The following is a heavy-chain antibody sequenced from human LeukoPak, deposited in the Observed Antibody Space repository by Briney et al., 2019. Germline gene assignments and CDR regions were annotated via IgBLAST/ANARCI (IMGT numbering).Heavy chain of an antibody. Sequence: TGGSLRLSCAASGFTFSSYAMSWVRQAPGKGLEWVSAISGSGGSTYYADSVKGRFTISRDNSKSTLYLQMNSLRAEDTAVYYCAKSMVRGVIPYYFDYWGQGTLVTVSS. D-gene: IGHD3-10*01. V-gene: IGHV3-23*01. CDR3: AKSMVRGVIPYYFDY. J-gene: IGHJ4*02. CDR2: ISGSGGST. CDR1: GFTFSSYA.